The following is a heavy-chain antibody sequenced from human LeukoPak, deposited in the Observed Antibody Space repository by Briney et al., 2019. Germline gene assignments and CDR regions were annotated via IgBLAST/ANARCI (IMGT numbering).Heavy chain of an antibody. J-gene: IGHJ4*02. Sequence: GGALRLSCAASGFTVITNDMTWVRQAPGKGLEWVSVLYSDGNTKYADSVQGRFTISRDNSKNTLYLEMNSLSPDDTAVYYCARGVEPLAANTLAYWGQGTLVTVSS. V-gene: IGHV3-53*01. CDR1: GFTVITND. CDR2: LYSDGNT. D-gene: IGHD1-14*01. CDR3: ARGVEPLAANTLAY.